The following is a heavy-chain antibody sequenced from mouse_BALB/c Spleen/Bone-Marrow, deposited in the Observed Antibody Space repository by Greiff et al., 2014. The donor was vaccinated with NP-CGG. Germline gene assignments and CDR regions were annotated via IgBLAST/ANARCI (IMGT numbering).Heavy chain of an antibody. CDR1: GYTFTSYY. D-gene: IGHD1-1*01. CDR2: IYPGNVNT. CDR3: ARDYYGSSSFAY. V-gene: IGHV1S56*01. Sequence: QVQLQQPGPELVKPGASVRTSCKASGYTFTSYYIHWVKQRPGQGLEWIGWIYPGNVNTKYNEKFKGKATLTADKSSSTAYMQLSSLTSEDSAVYFCARDYYGSSSFAYWGQGTLVTVSA. J-gene: IGHJ3*01.